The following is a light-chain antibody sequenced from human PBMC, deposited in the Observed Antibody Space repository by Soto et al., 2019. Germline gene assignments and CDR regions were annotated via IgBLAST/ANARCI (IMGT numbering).Light chain of an antibody. J-gene: IGKJ2*01. CDR2: GTS. CDR3: QQYGSSPPYT. V-gene: IGKV3-20*01. CDR1: QSVSSSY. Sequence: EIVLTQSPGTLSLSPGERATLSCRASQSVSSSYLAWYRQNPGQAPRLLMYGTSNRAGGIPDRFSGSGSGTDVTLTISRLEPEDFAVYYCQQYGSSPPYTVGQGTKLEIK.